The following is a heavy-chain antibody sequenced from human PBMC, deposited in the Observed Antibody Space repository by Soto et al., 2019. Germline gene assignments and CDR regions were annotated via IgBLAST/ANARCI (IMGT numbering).Heavy chain of an antibody. J-gene: IGHJ6*04. D-gene: IGHD4-4*01. Sequence: GESLKISCKGSGYSFTSYWIGWVRQMPGKGLEWMGIIYPGDSDTRYSPSFQGQVTISADKSISTAYLQWSSLKASDTAMYYCGRHRRGLQSDYFSYGTDVWGEGTTVTVSS. CDR2: IYPGDSDT. CDR3: GRHRRGLQSDYFSYGTDV. V-gene: IGHV5-51*01. CDR1: GYSFTSYW.